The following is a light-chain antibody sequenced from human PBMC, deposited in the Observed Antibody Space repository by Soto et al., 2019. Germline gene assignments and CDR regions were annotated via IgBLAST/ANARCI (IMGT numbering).Light chain of an antibody. V-gene: IGKV3-11*01. Sequence: EIVLTQSPATLSLSPGEIDTLSCRASQSISTYLAWYQQKPGQAPRLLIYDVAKRAAGVPARFSGSGSGTDFALTISSREPEDFAVYSCQQRSNWPPGLTFGGGTKVEI. CDR3: QQRSNWPPGLT. CDR1: QSISTY. CDR2: DVA. J-gene: IGKJ4*01.